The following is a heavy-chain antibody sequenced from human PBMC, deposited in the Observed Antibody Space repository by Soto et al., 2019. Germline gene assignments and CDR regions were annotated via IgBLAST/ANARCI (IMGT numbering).Heavy chain of an antibody. V-gene: IGHV3-30*18. CDR1: GFTFSSYG. Sequence: QVQLVESGGGVVQPGRSLRLSCAASGFTFSSYGMHWVRQAPGKGLEWVAVISYDGSNKYYADSVKGRFTISRDNSKNSLYLQMNSLRAEDTAVYYCAKDPVKHAYYYGMDVWGQGTTVTVSS. J-gene: IGHJ6*02. CDR2: ISYDGSNK. CDR3: AKDPVKHAYYYGMDV.